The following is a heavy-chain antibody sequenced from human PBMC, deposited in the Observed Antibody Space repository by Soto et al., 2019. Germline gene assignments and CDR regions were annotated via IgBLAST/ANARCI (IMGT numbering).Heavy chain of an antibody. CDR1: GGSISSYY. D-gene: IGHD3-10*01. V-gene: IGHV4-59*01. CDR2: IYYSGST. Sequence: SETLSLTCTVSGGSISSYYWSWIRQPPGKGLEWIGYIYYSGSTNYNPSLKSRVTISVDTSKNQFSLKLSSVTAADTAVYYCARGRLWFGKYYFDYWGQGTLVTVSS. CDR3: ARGRLWFGKYYFDY. J-gene: IGHJ4*02.